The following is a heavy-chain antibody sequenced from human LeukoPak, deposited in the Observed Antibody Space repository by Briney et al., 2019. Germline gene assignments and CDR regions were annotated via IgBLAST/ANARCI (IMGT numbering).Heavy chain of an antibody. D-gene: IGHD3-22*01. CDR2: ISAYNDNT. CDR1: GYTFTSYG. V-gene: IGHV1-18*01. CDR3: ERDQDYDSKGWFAP. Sequence: ASGKVSCKAAGYTFTSYGISWVRQPPGQGLELMGWISAYNDNTNYAQTLQGRITMTTDTPKSTAYLELRNLRSEDTDMDYCERDQDYDSKGWFAPWGQGTLVTVSS. J-gene: IGHJ5*02.